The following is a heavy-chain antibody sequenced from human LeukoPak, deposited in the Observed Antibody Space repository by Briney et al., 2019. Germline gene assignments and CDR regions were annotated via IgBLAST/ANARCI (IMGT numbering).Heavy chain of an antibody. CDR1: GGSIRSYY. CDR3: AREGSSWYSAVDV. V-gene: IGHV4-59*01. Sequence: SETLSLTCTVSGGSIRSYYWSWIRQPPGKGLEWIGYIYYSGGTNYNPSLKSRVTMSVDTSTNQFSLKLTSVTAADTAVYYCAREGSSWYSAVDVWGQGTTVTVSS. CDR2: IYYSGGT. J-gene: IGHJ6*02. D-gene: IGHD6-13*01.